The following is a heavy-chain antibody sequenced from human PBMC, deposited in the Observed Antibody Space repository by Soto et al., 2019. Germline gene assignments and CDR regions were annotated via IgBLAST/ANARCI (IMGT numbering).Heavy chain of an antibody. J-gene: IGHJ4*02. V-gene: IGHV3-13*01. Sequence: EVQLVESGGGLVQPGGSLRLSCAASGFTVSRYDMHWVRQATGKGLEWVSVIGSAGDTYYPGSVKGRFTISRENAKNSLYLQMTSLRAEDTAVYYCAKADDGGTHFENWGQGTLVTVSS. CDR3: AKADDGGTHFEN. CDR1: GFTVSRYD. D-gene: IGHD4-17*01. CDR2: IGSAGDT.